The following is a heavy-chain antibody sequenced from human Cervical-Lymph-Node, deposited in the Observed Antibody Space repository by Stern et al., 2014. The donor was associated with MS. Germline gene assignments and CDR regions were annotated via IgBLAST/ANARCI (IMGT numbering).Heavy chain of an antibody. V-gene: IGHV4-59*01. Sequence: QVQLQESAPGLVKPSETLSLTCSVSGGSITSSFWSWIRQHLGKGVEWIGYISNRESPAYNPSIKSRVTISLDTSKKQFSLSLSSVTAADTALYYCARDKSGTYWAFDLWGPGTMVTVSS. J-gene: IGHJ3*01. D-gene: IGHD3-10*01. CDR3: ARDKSGTYWAFDL. CDR1: GGSITSSF. CDR2: ISNRESP.